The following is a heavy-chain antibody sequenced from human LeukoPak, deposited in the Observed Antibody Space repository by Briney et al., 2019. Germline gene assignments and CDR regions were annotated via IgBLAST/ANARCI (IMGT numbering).Heavy chain of an antibody. D-gene: IGHD6-13*01. CDR1: GFTFSSYA. J-gene: IGHJ5*02. CDR2: ISGSGGNT. CDR3: AGPLAAAGTVDWFDP. Sequence: QPGGSLRLSCAASGFTFSSYAMSWVRQAPGKGLEWVSAISGSGGNTYYADSVNGRFTISRDNSKNTLYLQMNSLRAEDTAVYYCAGPLAAAGTVDWFDPWGQGTLVTVSS. V-gene: IGHV3-23*01.